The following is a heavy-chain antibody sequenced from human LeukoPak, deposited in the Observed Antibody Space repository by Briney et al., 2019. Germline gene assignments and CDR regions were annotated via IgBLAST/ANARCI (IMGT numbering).Heavy chain of an antibody. CDR2: ISNSGRST. Sequence: GGSLRLSCATSGFTFSRYAMSWVRQAPGKGLEWVSGISNSGRSTYYADPVKGRFTISRDNSKSTLYLQMNSLRAEDTAVYYCAKVRLESWSVFYFGLFDYWGQGALVTVAS. CDR1: GFTFSRYA. CDR3: AKVRLESWSVFYFGLFDY. V-gene: IGHV3-23*01. D-gene: IGHD3-3*01. J-gene: IGHJ4*02.